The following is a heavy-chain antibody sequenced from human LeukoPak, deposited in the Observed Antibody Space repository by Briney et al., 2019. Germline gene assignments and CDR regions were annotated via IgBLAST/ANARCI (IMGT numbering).Heavy chain of an antibody. D-gene: IGHD4-23*01. V-gene: IGHV3-33*01. J-gene: IGHJ3*02. CDR1: GFTFSSYG. Sequence: QSGGSLRLSCAASGFTFSSYGMHWVRQAPGKGLEWVAVIWYDGSNKYYADSVKGRFTISRDNSKNTLYLQMNSLRAEDTAVYYCAREGYGGNGDDAFDIWGQGTMVTVSS. CDR3: AREGYGGNGDDAFDI. CDR2: IWYDGSNK.